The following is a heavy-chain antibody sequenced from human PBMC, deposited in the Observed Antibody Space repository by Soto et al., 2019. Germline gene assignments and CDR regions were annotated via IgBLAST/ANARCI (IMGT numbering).Heavy chain of an antibody. Sequence: TSETLSLTCTVSGGSISSSSYYWGWIRQPPGKGLEWIGSIYYSGSTYYNPSLKSRVTISVDTSKNQFSLKLSSVTAADTAVYYCASFIWLGEASEGDVWGQGTTVTVSS. CDR2: IYYSGST. D-gene: IGHD3-10*01. J-gene: IGHJ6*02. CDR3: ASFIWLGEASEGDV. CDR1: GGSISSSSYY. V-gene: IGHV4-39*01.